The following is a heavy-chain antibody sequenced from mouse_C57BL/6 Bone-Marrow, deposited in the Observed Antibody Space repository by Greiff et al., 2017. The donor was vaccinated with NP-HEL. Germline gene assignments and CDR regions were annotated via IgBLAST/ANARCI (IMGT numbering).Heavy chain of an antibody. V-gene: IGHV1-64*01. Sequence: QVHVKQPGAELVKPGASVKLSCKASGYTFTSYWMHWVKQRPGQGLEWIGMIHPNSGSTNYNEKFKSKATLTVDKSSSTAYMQLSSLTSEDSAVYYCARVTLIYPMDYWGQGTSVTVSS. CDR1: GYTFTSYW. D-gene: IGHD2-1*01. J-gene: IGHJ4*01. CDR2: IHPNSGST. CDR3: ARVTLIYPMDY.